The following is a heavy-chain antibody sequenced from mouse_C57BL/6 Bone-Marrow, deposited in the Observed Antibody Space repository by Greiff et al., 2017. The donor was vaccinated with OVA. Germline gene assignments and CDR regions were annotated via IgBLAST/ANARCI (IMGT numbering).Heavy chain of an antibody. D-gene: IGHD2-10*01. CDR2: IDPEDGEP. CDR1: GFNIKDSY. J-gene: IGHJ3*01. V-gene: IGHV14-2*01. CDR3: ASSRLLSMAD. Sequence: EVQLQQSGAELVKPGASVKLSCTASGFNIKDSYMHWVKQRTEPGLGWIGRIDPEDGEPKYAPKFQGKATITADTSSNTAYLQLSSLTSEDTAVYYCASSRLLSMADWGQGTLVTVSA.